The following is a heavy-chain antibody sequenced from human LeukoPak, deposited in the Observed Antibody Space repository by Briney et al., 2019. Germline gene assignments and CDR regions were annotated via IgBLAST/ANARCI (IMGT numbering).Heavy chain of an antibody. CDR3: ARDILTGSQSRFQH. Sequence: PGGSLRLSCAASGFTFSSYWMSWVRPAPGKGLEWVSYISSSSSTIYYADSVKGRFTISRDNAKNSLYLQMNSLRAEDTAVYYCARDILTGSQSRFQHWGQGTLVTVSS. V-gene: IGHV3-48*04. CDR1: GFTFSSYW. CDR2: ISSSSSTI. D-gene: IGHD3-9*01. J-gene: IGHJ1*01.